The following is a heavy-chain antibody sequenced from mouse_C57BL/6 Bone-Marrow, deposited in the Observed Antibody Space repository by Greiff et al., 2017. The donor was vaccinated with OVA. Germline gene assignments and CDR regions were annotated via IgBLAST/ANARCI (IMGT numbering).Heavy chain of an antibody. CDR2: ISSGGSYT. D-gene: IGHD1-1*01. V-gene: IGHV5-6*02. Sequence: EVKVVESGGDLVKPGGSLKLSCAASGFTFSSYGMSWVRQTPEKRLEWVATISSGGSYTYYPDSVKGRFTISRDNAKNTLYLQMSSLNSEDTAVYYCSRRRFYYPYYFDYWGQGTTLTFSS. J-gene: IGHJ2*01. CDR1: GFTFSSYG. CDR3: SRRRFYYPYYFDY.